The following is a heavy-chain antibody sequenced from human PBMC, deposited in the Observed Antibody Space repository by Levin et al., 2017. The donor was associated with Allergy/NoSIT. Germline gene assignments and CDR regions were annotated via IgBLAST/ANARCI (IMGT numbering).Heavy chain of an antibody. CDR1: GYTFTSYG. CDR2: ISAYNGNT. CDR3: AREPAPQYGYTYTMIVAKLDY. D-gene: IGHD3-22*01. V-gene: IGHV1-18*01. J-gene: IGHJ4*02. Sequence: ASVKVSCKASGYTFTSYGISWVRQAPGQGLEWMGWISAYNGNTNYAQKLQGRVTMTTDTSTSTAYMELRSLRSDDTAVYYCAREPAPQYGYTYTMIVAKLDYWGQGTLVTVSS.